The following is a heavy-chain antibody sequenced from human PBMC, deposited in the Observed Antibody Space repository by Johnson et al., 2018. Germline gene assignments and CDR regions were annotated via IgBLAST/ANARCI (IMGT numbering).Heavy chain of an antibody. J-gene: IGHJ6*03. Sequence: QVQLQESGPGLVKPSETLALTCTVSGGSISSYYWSWIRQPPGKGLAWIGYIYYSGGTNDNPSLKRRVTLPVDTSTNQFTLELSSVTAADTAVYYCAREGLGELSSLMDVWGKGTTVTVSS. D-gene: IGHD3-16*02. CDR3: AREGLGELSSLMDV. CDR2: IYYSGGT. CDR1: GGSISSYY. V-gene: IGHV4-59*01.